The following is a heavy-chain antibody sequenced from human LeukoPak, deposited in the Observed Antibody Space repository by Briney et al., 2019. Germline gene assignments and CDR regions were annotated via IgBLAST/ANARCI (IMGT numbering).Heavy chain of an antibody. CDR2: LWYDATSY. CDR3: AKIEAFDYDTSGRHWMDS. Sequence: QAGGSLRLSCAASGFTFTTYGMHWVRQAPGKGLEWVSFLWYDATSYYYAESVRGRFTISRDNSKNTLYLQMNSLRPEDTAVYYCAKIEAFDYDTSGRHWMDSWGQGTLVTVSS. V-gene: IGHV3-30*02. J-gene: IGHJ5*01. D-gene: IGHD3-9*01. CDR1: GFTFTTYG.